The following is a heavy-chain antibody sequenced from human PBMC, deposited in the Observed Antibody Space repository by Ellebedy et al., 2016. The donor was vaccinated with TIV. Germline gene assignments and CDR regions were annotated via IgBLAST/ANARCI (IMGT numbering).Heavy chain of an antibody. Sequence: MPSETLSLTCAISGDSVSDSSTTWNWIRQSPSRGLEWLGRAYYRSKWLNDYAVSVKGRITINPDTSKNQFSLQLNSVTPEDTAVYYCARYNSGWKIFDYWGQGTLVTVSS. CDR1: GDSVSDSSTT. CDR3: ARYNSGWKIFDY. J-gene: IGHJ4*02. D-gene: IGHD6-19*01. V-gene: IGHV6-1*01. CDR2: AYYRSKWLN.